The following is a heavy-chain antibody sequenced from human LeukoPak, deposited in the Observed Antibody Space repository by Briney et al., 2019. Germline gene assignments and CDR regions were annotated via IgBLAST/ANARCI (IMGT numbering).Heavy chain of an antibody. CDR1: GFTFSSYW. D-gene: IGHD6-19*01. CDR3: ARADGSGWLTY. J-gene: IGHJ4*02. CDR2: MNNDGSST. Sequence: GGSLRLSCAASGFTFSSYWMHWVRQAPGKGLVWVSRMNNDGSSTIYADSVKGRFTISRDNAKNTLYLQMNSLRAEDTAVYYCARADGSGWLTYWGQGTLVTASS. V-gene: IGHV3-74*01.